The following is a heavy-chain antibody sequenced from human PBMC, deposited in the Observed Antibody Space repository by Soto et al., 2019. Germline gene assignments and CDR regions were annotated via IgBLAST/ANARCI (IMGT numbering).Heavy chain of an antibody. V-gene: IGHV3-66*01. D-gene: IGHD6-19*01. CDR2: IYSGGST. CDR3: ARENAVAGTFDY. Sequence: EVQLVESGGGLVQPGGSLRLPCAASGFTVSSNYMSWVRQAPGKGLEWVSVIYSGGSTYYADSVKGRFTISRDNSKNTLYLQMNSLRAEDTAVYYCARENAVAGTFDYWGQGTLVTVSS. CDR1: GFTVSSNY. J-gene: IGHJ4*02.